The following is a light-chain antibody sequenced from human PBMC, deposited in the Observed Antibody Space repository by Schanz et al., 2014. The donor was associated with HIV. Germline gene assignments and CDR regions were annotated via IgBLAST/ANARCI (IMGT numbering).Light chain of an antibody. CDR1: SSIIGAGFN. Sequence: QSVLTQPPSVSGAPGQRVTISCTGGSSIIGAGFNVHWYQHVPGTAPKLLIYDNTYRPSGVPDRFSGSKSGTSASLAISGLQAEDEADYYCQSYDSSLSGVVFGGGTKLTVL. CDR3: QSYDSSLSGVV. V-gene: IGLV1-40*01. CDR2: DNT. J-gene: IGLJ2*01.